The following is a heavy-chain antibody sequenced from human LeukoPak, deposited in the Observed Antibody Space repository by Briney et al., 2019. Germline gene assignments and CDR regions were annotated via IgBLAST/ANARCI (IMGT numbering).Heavy chain of an antibody. CDR3: AKDGGEYNYGYSDFDY. CDR2: ISGSGGST. Sequence: PGGSLRLSCAASGFTFSSYAMTWVRQAPGKGLEWVSAISGSGGSTYYADSVKGRFTISRDNSKNTLYLQMNSLRAEDTAVYYCAKDGGEYNYGYSDFDYWGQGTLVTASS. D-gene: IGHD5-18*01. V-gene: IGHV3-23*01. J-gene: IGHJ4*02. CDR1: GFTFSSYA.